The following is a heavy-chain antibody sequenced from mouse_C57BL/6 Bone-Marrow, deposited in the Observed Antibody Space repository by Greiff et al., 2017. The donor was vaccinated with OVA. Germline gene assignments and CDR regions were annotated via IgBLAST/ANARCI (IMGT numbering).Heavy chain of an antibody. CDR1: GYTFTSYW. J-gene: IGHJ1*03. V-gene: IGHV1-55*01. CDR2: IYPGSGST. Sequence: QVQLQQPGAELVKPGASVKMSCKASGYTFTSYWITWVKQRPGQGLEWIGDIYPGSGSTNYNEKFKSKATLTVDTSSSTAYMQLSSLTSADSAVYYGARDYYSNYGDWYFDVWGTGTTVTVTS. D-gene: IGHD2-5*01. CDR3: ARDYYSNYGDWYFDV.